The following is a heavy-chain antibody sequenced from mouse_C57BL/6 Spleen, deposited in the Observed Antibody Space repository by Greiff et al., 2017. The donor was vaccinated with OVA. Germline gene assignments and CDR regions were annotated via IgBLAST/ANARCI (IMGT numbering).Heavy chain of an antibody. V-gene: IGHV5-17*01. CDR1: GFTFSDYG. J-gene: IGHJ1*03. CDR3: AREGGYFDV. Sequence: EVKVVESGGGLVKPGGSLKLSCAASGFTFSDYGMHWVRQAPEKGLEWVAYISSGSSTIYYADTVKGRFTISRDNAKNTLFLQMTSLRSEDTAMYYCAREGGYFDVWGTGTTVTVSS. CDR2: ISSGSSTI.